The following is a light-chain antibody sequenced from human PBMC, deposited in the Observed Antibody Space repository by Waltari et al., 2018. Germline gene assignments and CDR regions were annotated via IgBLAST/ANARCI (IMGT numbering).Light chain of an antibody. CDR3: QQSYNAPLT. CDR2: AAS. V-gene: IGKV1-39*01. CDR1: QGISTH. J-gene: IGKJ4*01. Sequence: DIQLTQSPSFLSASVRDRVTITCRASQGISTHLAWYQQKPGKGPKLLIYAASTLQSDIPSRFSGSGSGTDFTLTISSLQPEDFGTYYCQQSYNAPLTFGGGTKVEIK.